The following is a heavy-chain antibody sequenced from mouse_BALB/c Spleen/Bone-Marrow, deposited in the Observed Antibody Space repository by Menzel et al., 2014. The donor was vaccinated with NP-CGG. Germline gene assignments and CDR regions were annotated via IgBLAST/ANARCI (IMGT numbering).Heavy chain of an antibody. D-gene: IGHD1-2*01. CDR2: INPGSSTI. V-gene: IGHV4-1*02. CDR1: GFDFSRYW. J-gene: IGHJ2*01. Sequence: DVHLVESGGGLVQPGGSLKLSCAASGFDFSRYWMSWVRQAPGKGLEWIGEINPGSSTINYTPSLKDKFIISRDNAKNTLYLQMRKVRSEDTALYYCARQGYYGYSDYWGQGTTLTVSS. CDR3: ARQGYYGYSDY.